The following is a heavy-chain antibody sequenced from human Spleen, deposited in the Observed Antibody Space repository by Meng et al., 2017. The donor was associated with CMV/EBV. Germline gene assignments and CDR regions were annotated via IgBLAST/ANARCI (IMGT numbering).Heavy chain of an antibody. D-gene: IGHD3-9*01. Sequence: GGSLRLSCAASGFSFRSYAMSWVRQAPGKGLEWVSYISSSGSTIYYADSVKGRFTISRDNAKNSLYLQMNSLRAEDTAVYYCASGPGYYDILTGHTALDYWGQGTLVTVSS. CDR2: ISSSGSTI. J-gene: IGHJ4*02. V-gene: IGHV3-48*03. CDR1: GFSFRSYA. CDR3: ASGPGYYDILTGHTALDY.